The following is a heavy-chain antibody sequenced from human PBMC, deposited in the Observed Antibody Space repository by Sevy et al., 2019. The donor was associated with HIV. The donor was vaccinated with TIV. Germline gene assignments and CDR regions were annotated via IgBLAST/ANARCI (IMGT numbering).Heavy chain of an antibody. CDR1: GFTFSSYE. CDR2: ISSSGSII. CDR3: ASTRNYYDISGYHTYWFDP. Sequence: GGSLRLSCAASGFTFSSYEMNWVRQAPGKGLEWVSYISSSGSIIYYADSVKGRFTISRDNAKNSLDLQMNSLRAEDTAVYYCASTRNYYDISGYHTYWFDPWGQGTLVTVSS. D-gene: IGHD3-22*01. V-gene: IGHV3-48*03. J-gene: IGHJ5*02.